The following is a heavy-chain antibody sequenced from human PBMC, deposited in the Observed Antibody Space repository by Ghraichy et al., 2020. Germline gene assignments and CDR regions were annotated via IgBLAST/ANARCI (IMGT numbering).Heavy chain of an antibody. Sequence: GESLNISCAASGFTFSSYAMSWVRQAPGKGLEWVSAISGSGGSTYYADSVKGRFTISRDNSKNTLYLQMNSLRAEDTAVYYCAKVVGAPGYFDYWGQGTLVTVSS. CDR2: ISGSGGST. CDR1: GFTFSSYA. J-gene: IGHJ4*02. V-gene: IGHV3-23*01. D-gene: IGHD1-26*01. CDR3: AKVVGAPGYFDY.